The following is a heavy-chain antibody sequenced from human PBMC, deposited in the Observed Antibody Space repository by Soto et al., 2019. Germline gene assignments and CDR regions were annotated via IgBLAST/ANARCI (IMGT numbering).Heavy chain of an antibody. CDR3: ARVGPWVPYYYDSSPYTFENWFDP. Sequence: PSETLSLTCAVSGYSISSGYYWGWLRQPPGKGLEWFGSIHHGGSTYYNPSLNSRVTLAIDMTNNHVSLILNSVTAEDMAVYYCARVGPWVPYYYDSSPYTFENWFDPWGQGTLVTVSS. CDR1: GYSISSGYY. V-gene: IGHV4-38-2*01. D-gene: IGHD3-22*01. J-gene: IGHJ5*02. CDR2: IHHGGST.